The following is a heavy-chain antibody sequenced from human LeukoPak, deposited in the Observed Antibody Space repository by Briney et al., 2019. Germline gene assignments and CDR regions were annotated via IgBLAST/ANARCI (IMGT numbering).Heavy chain of an antibody. Sequence: HGESLKISCKASGYSFTSYWIGWVRQTPGKGLEWMGIIYPGDSDIRYSPSFEGQVTISADKSINTAYLQWASLKASDTAMYYCARSPNWELPGMRMDNWFDPWGQGTLVTVSS. CDR2: IYPGDSDI. CDR1: GYSFTSYW. V-gene: IGHV5-51*01. D-gene: IGHD1-26*01. J-gene: IGHJ5*02. CDR3: ARSPNWELPGMRMDNWFDP.